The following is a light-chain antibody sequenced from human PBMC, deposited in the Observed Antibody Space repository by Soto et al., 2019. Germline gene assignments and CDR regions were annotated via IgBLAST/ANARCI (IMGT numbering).Light chain of an antibody. CDR1: QSVSSY. J-gene: IGKJ4*01. Sequence: EIVLSMSPATLSLSPGERATLSCRASQSVSSYLVWYQQKPGQAPRLLIYDASNRATGIPARFSGSGSGTDFTLTISCLEPEDFAVYCSQVPTYLPNTFAGGTNLDIK. CDR3: QVPTYLPNT. CDR2: DAS. V-gene: IGKV3-11*01.